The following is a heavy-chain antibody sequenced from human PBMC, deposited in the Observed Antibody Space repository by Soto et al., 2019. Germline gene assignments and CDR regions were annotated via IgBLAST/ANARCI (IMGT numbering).Heavy chain of an antibody. CDR1: GGTFSSYA. CDR3: ARDQGITIFGVVINWFDP. J-gene: IGHJ5*02. Sequence: QVQLVQSGAEVKKPGSSVKVSCKASGGTFSSYAISWVRQAPGQGLEWMGGIIPIFGTANYAQKFQGRVTITADKSTSTAYMELSSLRSEDTAVYHCARDQGITIFGVVINWFDPWGQGTLVTVSS. V-gene: IGHV1-69*06. CDR2: IIPIFGTA. D-gene: IGHD3-3*01.